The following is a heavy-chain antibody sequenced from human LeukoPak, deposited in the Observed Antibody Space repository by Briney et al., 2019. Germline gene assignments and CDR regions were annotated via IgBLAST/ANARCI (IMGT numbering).Heavy chain of an antibody. CDR2: INLNSGGT. Sequence: ASVKVSCKTPGYAFTDYYIHWVRQAPGQGLEWMGWINLNSGGTYYAQNFQGRVAMTRDTSISTAYMEVSRLSSDDTAMYYCARDPPTSETTYDYWGQGTPVTVSS. CDR1: GYAFTDYY. CDR3: ARDPPTSETTYDY. D-gene: IGHD4-11*01. V-gene: IGHV1-2*02. J-gene: IGHJ4*02.